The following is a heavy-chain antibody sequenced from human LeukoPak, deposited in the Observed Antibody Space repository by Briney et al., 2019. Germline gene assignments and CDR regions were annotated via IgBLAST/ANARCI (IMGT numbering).Heavy chain of an antibody. CDR3: AKDGLTGYTFDY. D-gene: IGHD3-9*01. Sequence: GGTLRLSCAASGFTFSSYGMSWVRQAPGKGLEWVSAISGSGGSTYYADSVKGRFTISRDNSKNTLYLQMNSLRAEDTAVYYCAKDGLTGYTFDYWGQGTLVTVSS. CDR2: ISGSGGST. J-gene: IGHJ4*02. CDR1: GFTFSSYG. V-gene: IGHV3-23*01.